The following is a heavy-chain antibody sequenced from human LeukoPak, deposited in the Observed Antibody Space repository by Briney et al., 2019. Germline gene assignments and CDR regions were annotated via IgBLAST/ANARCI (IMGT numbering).Heavy chain of an antibody. D-gene: IGHD1-26*01. J-gene: IGHJ5*02. CDR3: TRDSGTYNWFDH. Sequence: GGSLRLSCAASGFTFSGSAIHWVRQSSGKGLEWVGQIDKKDKGYATATAYAASVKGRFTISRDDSINTAYLQMKSLKTEDTALYYCTRDSGTYNWFDHWGQGTLVTVSS. CDR2: IDKKDKGYATAT. CDR1: GFTFSGSA. V-gene: IGHV3-73*01.